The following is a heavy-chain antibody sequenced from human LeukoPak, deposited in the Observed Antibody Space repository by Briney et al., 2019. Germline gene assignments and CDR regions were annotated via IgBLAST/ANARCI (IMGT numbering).Heavy chain of an antibody. CDR2: ISDGGGTT. D-gene: IGHD4-17*01. CDR1: GFTFSSCA. J-gene: IGHJ4*02. Sequence: GGSLTLSCAASGFTFSSCAMSWVRQAPGKGLEWVSGISDGGGTTNYADAVKGRFTISRDKSKNTLFLQMNSLRAEDTAVYYCAKSYGDYLGYFDSWGQGNLEPVSS. CDR3: AKSYGDYLGYFDS. V-gene: IGHV3-23*01.